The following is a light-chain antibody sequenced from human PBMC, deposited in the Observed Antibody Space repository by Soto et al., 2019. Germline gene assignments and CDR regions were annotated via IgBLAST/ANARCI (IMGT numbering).Light chain of an antibody. J-gene: IGLJ1*01. V-gene: IGLV2-14*01. CDR2: EVS. CDR1: GIDVGGYNY. CDR3: SSYISSSIDYV. Sequence: QSALTQPASVSGSPGQSITISCTGTGIDVGGYNYVSWYQQHPGKAPKLMIYEVSNRPSGVSNRFSGSKSGNTASLTISGLQAEDEADYYCSSYISSSIDYVFGTGTKLTVL.